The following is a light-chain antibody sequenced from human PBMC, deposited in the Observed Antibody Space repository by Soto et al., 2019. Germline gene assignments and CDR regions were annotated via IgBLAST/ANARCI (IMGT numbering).Light chain of an antibody. V-gene: IGLV2-11*01. CDR3: CSYAGSYTRYV. Sequence: QSVLTQPRSVSGSPGQSVTISCTGTSSDVGGYNYVSWYQQHPGKAPKLMIYDVSKRPSGVPDRFSGSKSGNTASLTISGLQAEDEADYYRCSYAGSYTRYVFGTGTKVTVL. CDR1: SSDVGGYNY. J-gene: IGLJ1*01. CDR2: DVS.